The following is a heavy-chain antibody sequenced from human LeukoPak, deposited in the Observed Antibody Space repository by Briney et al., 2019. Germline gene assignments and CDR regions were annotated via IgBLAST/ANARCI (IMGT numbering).Heavy chain of an antibody. CDR1: GYTFTSYD. D-gene: IGHD6-6*01. Sequence: ASVKVSCKASGYTFTSYDINWVRQATGQGLEWMGWMNPNSGNTGYAQKFQGRVTITRNTSISTAYMELSSLRSEDTAVYYCARGVKAARLYYYYYMDVWGKGTTVTVYS. J-gene: IGHJ6*03. V-gene: IGHV1-8*01. CDR3: ARGVKAARLYYYYYMDV. CDR2: MNPNSGNT.